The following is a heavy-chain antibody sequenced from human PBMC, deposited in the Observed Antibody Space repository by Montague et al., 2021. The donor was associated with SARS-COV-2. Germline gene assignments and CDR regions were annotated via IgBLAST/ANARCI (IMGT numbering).Heavy chain of an antibody. D-gene: IGHD3-3*01. Sequence: SETLSLTCTVSGGSISSSDYYWGWIRQPPGKGLEWIGSLFYSVNTYYNPSLKSRVTMSVDTSKNQFSLKLSSVTAADTAVYYCARKNYDFWKGQKRGCAFDIWGQGTMVTVSS. J-gene: IGHJ3*02. CDR3: ARKNYDFWKGQKRGCAFDI. CDR2: LFYSVNT. V-gene: IGHV4-39*01. CDR1: GGSISSSDYY.